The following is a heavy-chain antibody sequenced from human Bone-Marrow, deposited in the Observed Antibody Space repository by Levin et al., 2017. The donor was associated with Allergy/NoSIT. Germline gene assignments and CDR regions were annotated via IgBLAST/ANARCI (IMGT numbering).Heavy chain of an antibody. V-gene: IGHV3-15*01. D-gene: IGHD3-22*01. CDR3: TTRHSSGAYGEY. CDR1: GFTFSNVW. J-gene: IGHJ4*02. CDR2: IQSESDGGKT. Sequence: GGSLRLSCAASGFTFSNVWMSWVRQAPGKGLEWVGRIQSESDGGKTDYAAPVRGRFSISRDDSKNTLYLQMNSLKTDDTAVYYCTTRHSSGAYGEYWGQGTLVTVSS.